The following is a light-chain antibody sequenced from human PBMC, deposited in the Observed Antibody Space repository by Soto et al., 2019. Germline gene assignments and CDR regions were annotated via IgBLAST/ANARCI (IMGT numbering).Light chain of an antibody. CDR1: QAISGW. J-gene: IGKJ1*01. CDR3: QQANSFPTM. V-gene: IGKV1-12*01. CDR2: AAS. Sequence: DLQMTQSPSSVSASVGDRVTITCRASQAISGWVAWYQQKPGKVPKLLIYAASTLQSGVPSRFSGSGSGTDHTLTISNLQPEDFATYYCQQANSFPTMFGQGTKVEIK.